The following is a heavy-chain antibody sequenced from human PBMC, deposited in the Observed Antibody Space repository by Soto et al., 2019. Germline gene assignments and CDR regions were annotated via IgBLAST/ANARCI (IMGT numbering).Heavy chain of an antibody. CDR2: IYTSGST. CDR1: GGSISSYY. CDR3: AREFGDDSSGYWWFDP. D-gene: IGHD3-22*01. V-gene: IGHV4-4*07. J-gene: IGHJ5*02. Sequence: PSETLSLTCTVSGGSISSYYWSWIRQPAGKGLEWIGRIYTSGSTNYNPSLKSRVTMSVDTSKNQFSLKLSSVTAADTAVCYCAREFGDDSSGYWWFDPGGQATLVTVSS.